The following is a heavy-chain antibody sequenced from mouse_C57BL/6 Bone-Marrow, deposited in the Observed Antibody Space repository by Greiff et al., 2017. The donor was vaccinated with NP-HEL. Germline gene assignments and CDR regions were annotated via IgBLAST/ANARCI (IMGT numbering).Heavy chain of an antibody. Sequence: VKLMESGAELVRPGASVKLSCKASGYTLTDYYINWVKQRPGQGLEWIARIYPGSGNTYYNEKFKGKATLTAEKSSSTAYMQLSSLTSEDSAVYFCARWGYDHYYAMDYWGQGTSVTVSS. J-gene: IGHJ4*01. CDR2: IYPGSGNT. CDR3: ARWGYDHYYAMDY. D-gene: IGHD2-3*01. CDR1: GYTLTDYY. V-gene: IGHV1-76*01.